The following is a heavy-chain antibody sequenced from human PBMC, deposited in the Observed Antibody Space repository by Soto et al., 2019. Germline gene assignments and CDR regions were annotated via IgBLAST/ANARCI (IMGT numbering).Heavy chain of an antibody. Sequence: ASVKVSCKASGYTFTSYGISWVRQAPGQGLEWIGWISAYNGNTNYAQKLQGRVTMTTDTSTSTAYMELRSLRSDDTAVYYCARDLAGIAAAGTVRRFDYWGQGTLVTVSS. D-gene: IGHD6-13*01. CDR1: GYTFTSYG. CDR3: ARDLAGIAAAGTVRRFDY. CDR2: ISAYNGNT. V-gene: IGHV1-18*01. J-gene: IGHJ4*02.